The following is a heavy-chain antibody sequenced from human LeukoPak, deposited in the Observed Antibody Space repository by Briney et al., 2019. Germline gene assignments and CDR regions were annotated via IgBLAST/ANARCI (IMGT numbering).Heavy chain of an antibody. V-gene: IGHV3-23*01. CDR2: ISGDGGST. CDR3: AKARSGYYFDY. J-gene: IGHJ4*02. Sequence: GGSLRLSCAASGFTFSSFVMSWVRQAPGKGLEWVSAISGDGGSTYYADSVKGRFTISRDTSRNTLYLRINSLRAEDTAVYYCAKARSGYYFDYWGQGTLVTVSS. D-gene: IGHD3-22*01. CDR1: GFTFSSFV.